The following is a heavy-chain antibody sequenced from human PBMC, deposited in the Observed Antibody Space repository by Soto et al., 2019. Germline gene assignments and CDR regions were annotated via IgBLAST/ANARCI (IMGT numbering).Heavy chain of an antibody. D-gene: IGHD6-19*01. J-gene: IGHJ4*02. CDR3: ARDWGGIAVAGEFDY. Sequence: QVQLVESGGGVVQPGRSLRLSCAASGFTFSSYAMHWVRQAPGKGLDWVAVISYDGSNKYYADSVKGRFTISIDNSTYTLYMQMNSLRAEDTAVYYCARDWGGIAVAGEFDYWGQGTLVTVSS. CDR1: GFTFSSYA. CDR2: ISYDGSNK. V-gene: IGHV3-30-3*01.